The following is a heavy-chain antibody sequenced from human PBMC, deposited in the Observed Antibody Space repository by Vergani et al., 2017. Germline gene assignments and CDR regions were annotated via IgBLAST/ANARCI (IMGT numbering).Heavy chain of an antibody. CDR2: TYPIDSKI. J-gene: IGHJ4*02. D-gene: IGHD2-21*01. CDR3: TRHVPCGDVACLHFDH. V-gene: IGHV5-51*01. CDR1: ESSSISNE. Sequence: EVMLVQSGAEVKKPGEPLKFPCKHSESSSISNEIAGVRQMSGKGLQWMGNTYPIDSKIAYSPSFQGQAIMALDKSITTAYLQWRSLKASDTSIYYCTRHVPCGDVACLHFDHWGQGTQVTVSS.